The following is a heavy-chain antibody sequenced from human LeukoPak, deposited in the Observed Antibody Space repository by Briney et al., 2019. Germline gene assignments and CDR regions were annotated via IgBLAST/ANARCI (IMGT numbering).Heavy chain of an antibody. J-gene: IGHJ4*02. CDR2: ITDSGSTI. V-gene: IGHV3-11*01. D-gene: IGHD3/OR15-3a*01. CDR1: GFTFSDYY. CDR3: AREGLAYFDY. Sequence: GGSLRLSCAASGFTFSDYYMSWIRQVPGKGLEWLSYITDSGSTIYYADSVRGRFTVSRDNGKNSLYLQMNYLRADDTAVYYCAREGLAYFDYWGQGTLVTVSS.